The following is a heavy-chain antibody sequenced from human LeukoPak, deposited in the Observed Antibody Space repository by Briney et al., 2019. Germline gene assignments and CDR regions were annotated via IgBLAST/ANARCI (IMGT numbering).Heavy chain of an antibody. J-gene: IGHJ3*02. CDR2: ISSSSSYI. Sequence: PGGSLRLSCAASGFTVSSNYISWVRQAPGKGLEWVSSISSSSSYIYYADSVKGRFTISRDNAKNSLYLQMNSLRAEDTAVYYCARAQTLSKRVPANDPDAFDIWGQGTMVTVSS. CDR1: GFTVSSNY. D-gene: IGHD2-2*01. V-gene: IGHV3-21*01. CDR3: ARAQTLSKRVPANDPDAFDI.